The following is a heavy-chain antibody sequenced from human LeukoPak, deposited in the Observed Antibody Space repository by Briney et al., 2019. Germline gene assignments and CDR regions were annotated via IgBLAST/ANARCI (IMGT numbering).Heavy chain of an antibody. V-gene: IGHV4-30-4*01. Sequence: SPPLSLTCTVSGGSIISGDYYWSWIRQPPGPGLEWIGYIYYSGSTYYNPSLKSRVTISVDTSKNQFSLKLSSVTAADTAVYYCAREPLQYGMDVWGQGTTVTVSS. D-gene: IGHD4-11*01. CDR3: AREPLQYGMDV. CDR2: IYYSGST. CDR1: GGSIISGDYY. J-gene: IGHJ6*02.